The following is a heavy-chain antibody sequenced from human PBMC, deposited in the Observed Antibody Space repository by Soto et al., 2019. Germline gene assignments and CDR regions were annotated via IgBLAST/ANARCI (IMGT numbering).Heavy chain of an antibody. J-gene: IGHJ3*02. Sequence: SVKVSCKASGGTFSGYAIGWVRQAPGQGLEWMGGIIPIFGTANYAQKFQGRVTITADESTSTAYMELSSLRSEDTAVYYCARTQGPNHYYDSSGYYYWEGAFDIWGQGTMVTVSS. CDR2: IIPIFGTA. CDR3: ARTQGPNHYYDSSGYYYWEGAFDI. CDR1: GGTFSGYA. D-gene: IGHD3-22*01. V-gene: IGHV1-69*13.